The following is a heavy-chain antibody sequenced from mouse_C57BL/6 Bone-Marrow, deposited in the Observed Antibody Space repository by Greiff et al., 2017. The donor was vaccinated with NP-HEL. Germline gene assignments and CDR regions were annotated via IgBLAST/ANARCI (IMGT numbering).Heavy chain of an antibody. J-gene: IGHJ4*01. CDR2: IHPNSGST. V-gene: IGHV1-64*01. Sequence: QVQLQQPGAELVKPGASVKLSCKASGYTFTSYWMHWVKQRPGQGLEWIGMIHPNSGSTNYNEKFKSKATLTVDKSSSTAYMQLSSLTSDDSAVYYCARSLGSPYYYAMDYWGQGTSVTVSS. CDR1: GYTFTSYW. D-gene: IGHD1-1*01. CDR3: ARSLGSPYYYAMDY.